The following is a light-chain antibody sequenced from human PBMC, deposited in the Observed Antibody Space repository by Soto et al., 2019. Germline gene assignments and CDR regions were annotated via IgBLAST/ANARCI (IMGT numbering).Light chain of an antibody. Sequence: EVVLTQSRATLSVSPGDRATLSCRASQYIGSAVAWYHQRSGQAPRLLIYGASTRASGIPDRFSGSGSGTDFTLTISRLEPEDSAVYYCQQYGSSPTWTFGQGTKVDIK. V-gene: IGKV3-20*01. CDR3: QQYGSSPTWT. CDR2: GAS. J-gene: IGKJ1*01. CDR1: QYIGSA.